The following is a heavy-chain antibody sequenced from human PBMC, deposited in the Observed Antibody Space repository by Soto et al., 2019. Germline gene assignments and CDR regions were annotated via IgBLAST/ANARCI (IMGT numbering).Heavy chain of an antibody. Sequence: QLQLQESGSGLVKPSQTLSLTCAVSGGSISSGGYSWSWIRQPPGKGLEWVGYIYHSGSTYYNPSLNSRVTISIDRSKFQISLQLSSVTAVDTAVYYCTISSSTVTMLDYWGQGTLVTVSS. D-gene: IGHD2-2*01. V-gene: IGHV4-30-2*01. CDR2: IYHSGST. CDR1: GGSISSGGYS. J-gene: IGHJ4*02. CDR3: TISSSTVTMLDY.